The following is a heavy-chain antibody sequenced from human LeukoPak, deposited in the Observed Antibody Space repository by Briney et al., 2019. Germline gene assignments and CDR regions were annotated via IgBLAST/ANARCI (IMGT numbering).Heavy chain of an antibody. D-gene: IGHD1-26*01. J-gene: IGHJ4*02. CDR1: GYTFSSYV. CDR3: ARGLTYSGYVDY. CDR2: INPNSGNT. V-gene: IGHV1-8*01. Sequence: ASVKVSYKASGYTFSSYVINWVRQATGQGLDWMGWINPNSGNTGYAQKFQGTVTMTRNTSISTAYIELSSLRSEDTAVYCCARGLTYSGYVDYWGQGPLVTVS.